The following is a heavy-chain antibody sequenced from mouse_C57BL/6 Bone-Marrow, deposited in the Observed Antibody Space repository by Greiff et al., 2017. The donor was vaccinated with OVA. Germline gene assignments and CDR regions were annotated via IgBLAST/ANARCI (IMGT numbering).Heavy chain of an antibody. CDR1: GYTFTSYG. CDR3: GPYYYGTSRAMDY. Sequence: VKLQESGAELARPGASVKLSCKASGYTFTSYGISWVKQRTGQGLEWIGEIYPRSGNTYYNEKFKGKATLTADKSSSTAYMELRSLTSEDSAVYFCGPYYYGTSRAMDYWGQGTSVTVSS. J-gene: IGHJ4*01. CDR2: IYPRSGNT. V-gene: IGHV1-81*01. D-gene: IGHD1-1*01.